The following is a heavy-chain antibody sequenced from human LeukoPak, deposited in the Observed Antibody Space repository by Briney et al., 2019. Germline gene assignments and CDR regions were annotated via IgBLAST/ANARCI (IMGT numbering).Heavy chain of an antibody. CDR1: GGTFSSYA. D-gene: IGHD2-2*01. CDR2: IIPIFGTA. J-gene: IGHJ4*02. Sequence: ASVKVSCKASGGTFSSYAISWVRQAPGQGLEWMGGIIPIFGTANYAQKFQGRVTITADESTSTAYMELSSLRSEDTAVYYCARARIDNCSSTSCYLGIDYWGQGTLVTVSS. CDR3: ARARIDNCSSTSCYLGIDY. V-gene: IGHV1-69*13.